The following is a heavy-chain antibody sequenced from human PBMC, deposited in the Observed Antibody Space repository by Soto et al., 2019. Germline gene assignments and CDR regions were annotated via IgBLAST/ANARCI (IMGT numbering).Heavy chain of an antibody. CDR3: ARADGYILEY. Sequence: SETLSLTCAVSGGSISSGAYSWSWIRQPPGKGLEWIGYIFRSGNTYYNPSLKSRVTISVDRSKNQFSLKLSSVTAADTAVYYCARADGYILEYWGQGTLVTVSS. V-gene: IGHV4-30-2*01. CDR1: GGSISSGAYS. J-gene: IGHJ4*02. D-gene: IGHD5-12*01. CDR2: IFRSGNT.